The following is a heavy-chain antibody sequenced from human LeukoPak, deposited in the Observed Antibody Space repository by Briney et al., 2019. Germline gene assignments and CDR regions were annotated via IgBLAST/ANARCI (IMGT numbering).Heavy chain of an antibody. CDR1: GFTVSSNY. Sequence: GGSLRLSCAASGFTVSSNYMSWVRQAPGKGLEWVSVIYSGGSTYYADSVKGRFTISRDNSKNTLYLQMNSLRAEDTAVYYCASRSPVVATANYYYYYGMDVWGQGTTVTVSS. CDR3: ASRSPVVATANYYYYYGMDV. CDR2: IYSGGST. V-gene: IGHV3-66*02. J-gene: IGHJ6*02. D-gene: IGHD2-21*02.